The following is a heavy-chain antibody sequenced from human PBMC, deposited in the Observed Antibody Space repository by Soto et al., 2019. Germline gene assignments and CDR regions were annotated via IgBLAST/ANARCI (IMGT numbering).Heavy chain of an antibody. CDR3: VQQAVGSMSSE. CDR1: GAPISSLTYY. D-gene: IGHD6-13*01. V-gene: IGHV4-39*01. J-gene: IGHJ4*02. Sequence: QLQLQESGPGLVKSSETLSLTCAVSGAPISSLTYYWVWIRQPPGKGLEWIASISLGGTTYYSPSLKSRLTASLDTSNNQVSLILSSVTVTETAVYFCVQQAVGSMSSEWGPGTLVTVSS. CDR2: ISLGGTT.